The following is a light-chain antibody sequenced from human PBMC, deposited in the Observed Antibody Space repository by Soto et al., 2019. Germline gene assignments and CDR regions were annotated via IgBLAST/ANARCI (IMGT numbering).Light chain of an antibody. J-gene: IGLJ2*01. Sequence: QSVLTQPRSVSGSPGQSVTISCTGASSDLGGYNSVSWFQQHPGKAPKLMIFDVTKRPSGVPDRFSGSRSGNTASLTSSGLQTEDEADYYCCSYAGTYTLIFGGGTKLTVL. CDR3: CSYAGTYTLI. CDR2: DVT. V-gene: IGLV2-11*01. CDR1: SSDLGGYNS.